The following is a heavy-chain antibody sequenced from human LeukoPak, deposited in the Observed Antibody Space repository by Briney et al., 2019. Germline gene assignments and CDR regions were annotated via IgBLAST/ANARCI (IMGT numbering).Heavy chain of an antibody. CDR3: ARSLRYLYGTDV. CDR1: GGSFSGYY. Sequence: PSETLSLTCAVYGGSFSGYYWSWIRQPPGKGLEWIGEINHSGSTNYNPSLKSRVTISVDTSKNQFSLKLSSVTAADTAVYYCARSLRYLYGTDVWGQGTTVTVSS. V-gene: IGHV4-34*01. J-gene: IGHJ6*02. D-gene: IGHD3-9*01. CDR2: INHSGST.